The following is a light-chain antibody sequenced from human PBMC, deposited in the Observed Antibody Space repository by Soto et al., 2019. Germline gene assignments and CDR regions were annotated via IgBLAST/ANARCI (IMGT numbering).Light chain of an antibody. CDR1: QSVSSN. J-gene: IGKJ2*01. Sequence: EIVMTQSPATLSVSPGERATLSCRASQSVSSNLAWSQQKPGQAPRLLIYGASTRATGIPARFSGSGSGTEFTLTISSLQSEDFAVYYCHQYNNWPPYTFGQETKLEIK. CDR2: GAS. V-gene: IGKV3-15*01. CDR3: HQYNNWPPYT.